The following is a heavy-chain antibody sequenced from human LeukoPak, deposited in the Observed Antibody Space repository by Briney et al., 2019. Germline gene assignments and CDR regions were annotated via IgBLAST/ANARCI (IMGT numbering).Heavy chain of an antibody. CDR3: ARDRQSCSSSSCLVDS. CDR2: ISAYNGNT. D-gene: IGHD2-2*01. V-gene: IGHV1-18*01. Sequence: ASVKVSCKASGYTFTSYGISWVRQAPGQGLEWMGWISAYNGNTNYAQNLQGRVTMTTDTSTSTAYMELRSLTSDDTAVYYCARDRQSCSSSSCLVDSWGQGTLVTVSS. CDR1: GYTFTSYG. J-gene: IGHJ4*02.